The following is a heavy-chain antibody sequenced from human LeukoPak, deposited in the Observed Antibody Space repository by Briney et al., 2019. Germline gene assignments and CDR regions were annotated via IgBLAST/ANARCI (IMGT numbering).Heavy chain of an antibody. D-gene: IGHD1-26*01. CDR2: TRNKANRYST. J-gene: IGHJ3*02. V-gene: IGHV3-72*01. Sequence: GGSLRLSCVASGFTFSDHYMDWVRQAPGKGLEWVVRTRNKANRYSTEYAASVKGRFTTSRDDSQNSLYLQMNSLKTDDTAVYYCARGGSYYPFDIWGQGTMVTVSS. CDR3: ARGGSYYPFDI. CDR1: GFTFSDHY.